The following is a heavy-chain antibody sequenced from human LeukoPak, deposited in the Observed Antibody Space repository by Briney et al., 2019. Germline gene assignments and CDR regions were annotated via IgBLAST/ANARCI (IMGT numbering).Heavy chain of an antibody. J-gene: IGHJ6*02. D-gene: IGHD1-26*01. CDR1: GFTFSSYS. CDR3: ARDGVRIERGLLPRGMDV. Sequence: GGSLRLSCAASGFTFSSYSMNWVRQAPGKGLEWVSYISSSSSTIYYADSVEGRFTISRDNAKNSLYLQMNSLRAEDTAVYYCARDGVRIERGLLPRGMDVWGQGTTVTVSS. CDR2: ISSSSSTI. V-gene: IGHV3-48*04.